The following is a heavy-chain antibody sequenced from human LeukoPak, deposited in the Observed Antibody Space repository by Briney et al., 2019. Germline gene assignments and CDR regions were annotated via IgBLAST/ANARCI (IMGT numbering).Heavy chain of an antibody. CDR1: GGSFSGYF. CDR2: INHSGST. V-gene: IGHV4-34*01. CDR3: ARAMSIAARLQTIFDY. Sequence: SETLSLTCAVYGGSFSGYFWSWIGQPPGKGLEWIGEINHSGSTNYNPPLKSRVTISVDTSKNQFSLNLTTVTAADTAVYYCARAMSIAARLQTIFDYWGQGTLVTVSS. D-gene: IGHD6-6*01. J-gene: IGHJ4*02.